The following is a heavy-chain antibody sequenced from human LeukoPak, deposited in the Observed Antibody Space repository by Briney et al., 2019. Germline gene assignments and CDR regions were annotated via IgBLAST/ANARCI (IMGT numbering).Heavy chain of an antibody. Sequence: ASVKVSRKASGFTFTTYGLSWVRHAPGQGLEWMAWISADNGNTHYAQSFQGRLTVTTDTSTSTGYMELRDLRSDDTAIYYCTRFLGNGWFDPWGQGTVVTVSS. CDR3: TRFLGNGWFDP. CDR2: ISADNGNT. V-gene: IGHV1-18*01. CDR1: GFTFTTYG. D-gene: IGHD2-8*01. J-gene: IGHJ5*02.